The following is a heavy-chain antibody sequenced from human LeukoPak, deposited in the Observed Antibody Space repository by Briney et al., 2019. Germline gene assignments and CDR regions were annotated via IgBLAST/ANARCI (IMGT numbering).Heavy chain of an antibody. Sequence: GGSLRLSCAASGFTVSNHYMSWVRQAPGKGLEWVSVIYTAGSTYYADSVKGRFTISRDNSKSTLYVQMNSLRAEDTAVYYCAKSTSFYLDSWGQGTLVTVSS. CDR3: AKSTSFYLDS. J-gene: IGHJ4*02. V-gene: IGHV3-53*01. CDR2: IYTAGST. CDR1: GFTVSNHY.